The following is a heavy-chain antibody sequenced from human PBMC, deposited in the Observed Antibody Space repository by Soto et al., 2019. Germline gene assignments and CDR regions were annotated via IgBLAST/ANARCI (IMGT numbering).Heavy chain of an antibody. CDR1: GGSISSSSYY. Sequence: SETLSLTCTVSGGSISSSSYYWGWIRQPPGKGLEWIGSIYYSGSTYYNPSLKSRVTISVDTSKNQFSLKLSSVTAADTAVYYCASPRKGYCSGGSCYISPPFDYWGQGTLVTVSS. V-gene: IGHV4-39*01. J-gene: IGHJ4*02. D-gene: IGHD2-15*01. CDR3: ASPRKGYCSGGSCYISPPFDY. CDR2: IYYSGST.